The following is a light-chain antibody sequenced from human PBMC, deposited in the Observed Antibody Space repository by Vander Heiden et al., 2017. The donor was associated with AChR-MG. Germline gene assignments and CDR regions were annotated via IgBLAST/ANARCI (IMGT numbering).Light chain of an antibody. Sequence: EIVRPQPPATLSVSPGERATLACRASQSVSSNLAWYQQKPGQAPRLLIYGASTRATGIPARFSGSGYGTEFTLTISSLQSEDFAVYYCQQYNNWPPYTFGQGTKLEIK. CDR2: GAS. CDR1: QSVSSN. V-gene: IGKV3-15*01. CDR3: QQYNNWPPYT. J-gene: IGKJ2*01.